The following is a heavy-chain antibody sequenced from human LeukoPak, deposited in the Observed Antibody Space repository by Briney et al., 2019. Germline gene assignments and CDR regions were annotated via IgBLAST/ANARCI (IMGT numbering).Heavy chain of an antibody. V-gene: IGHV4-59*01. CDR3: AREHSYGSRAFDY. Sequence: LETLSLTCTVSGGSFSSYYWSWIRQPPGKGLEWIGYIYYSGSTNYNPSLKSRVTISVDTSKNQFSLKLSSVTAADTAVYYCAREHSYGSRAFDYWGQGTLVTASS. CDR1: GGSFSSYY. D-gene: IGHD5-18*01. J-gene: IGHJ4*02. CDR2: IYYSGST.